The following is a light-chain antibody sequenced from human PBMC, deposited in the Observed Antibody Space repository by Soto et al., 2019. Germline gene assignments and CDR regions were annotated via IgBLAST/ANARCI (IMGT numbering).Light chain of an antibody. J-gene: IGLJ1*01. CDR3: SSYAGSRNYV. CDR1: SSDVGSYNL. V-gene: IGLV2-23*01. Sequence: QSVLTQPASVSGSPGQSITISCTGTSSDVGSYNLVSWYKQHPGKAPKLMIYEGSKRPSGVSNRFSGSKSGNTASLTISGLQAEDEADYYCSSYAGSRNYVFGTGTKVTVL. CDR2: EGS.